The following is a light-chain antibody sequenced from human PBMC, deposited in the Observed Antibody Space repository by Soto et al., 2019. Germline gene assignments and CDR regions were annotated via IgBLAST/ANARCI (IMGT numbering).Light chain of an antibody. Sequence: DIQMTQSPSSLSTSVGDRVTITCRASQGISNYLAWYQQKPEKVPKLLIYAASTLQSVVPSRFSGSGSGTDFTLTISSLQPEDVATYYCQKYNSAPWTFGQGNKVEIK. CDR2: AAS. CDR1: QGISNY. V-gene: IGKV1-27*01. J-gene: IGKJ1*01. CDR3: QKYNSAPWT.